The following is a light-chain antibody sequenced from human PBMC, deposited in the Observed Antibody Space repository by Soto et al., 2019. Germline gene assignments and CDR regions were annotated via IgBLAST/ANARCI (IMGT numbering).Light chain of an antibody. Sequence: IVLAHAPATLSLSPGERPTLSCMASPSVTNFLAWYQQKPGQAPRLLIYDASNRATGTPARFSGSGSGTDFTLTISRLEPEDFAVYYCQHYVTSPLTFGGGTKVDI. CDR1: PSVTNF. V-gene: IGKV3-20*01. J-gene: IGKJ4*01. CDR3: QHYVTSPLT. CDR2: DAS.